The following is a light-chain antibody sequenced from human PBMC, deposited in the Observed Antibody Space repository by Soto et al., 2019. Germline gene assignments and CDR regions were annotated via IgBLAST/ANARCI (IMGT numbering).Light chain of an antibody. V-gene: IGKV1-39*01. CDR2: AAS. CDR3: QQSYRTPLT. CDR1: QTISSY. Sequence: DIQMTQSSSSLSASVGDRVTITCRASQTISSYLNWYQQKPGEAPQLLIYAASSLQGGVPSRFSGSGSGTDFTLTISSLQPEDFATYYCQQSYRTPLTFGGGTKVDIK. J-gene: IGKJ4*01.